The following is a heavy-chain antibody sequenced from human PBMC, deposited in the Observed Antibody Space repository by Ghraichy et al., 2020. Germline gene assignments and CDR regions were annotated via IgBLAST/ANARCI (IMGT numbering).Heavy chain of an antibody. D-gene: IGHD2-8*01. V-gene: IGHV4-39*07. J-gene: IGHJ6*02. CDR2: IYYSGST. CDR3: ARARRTSRGARVIGTHGVKPGATTYHGLDA. Sequence: SETLSLTCTVSGGSISNSNYYWTWIRQPPGKGLEWIGRIYYSGSTNYNPSLKSRVIMSLDTSKNQFSLRLTSVTAADTAVYYCARARRTSRGARVIGTHGVKPGATTYHGLDALGPGTTVTVSS. CDR1: GGSISNSNYY.